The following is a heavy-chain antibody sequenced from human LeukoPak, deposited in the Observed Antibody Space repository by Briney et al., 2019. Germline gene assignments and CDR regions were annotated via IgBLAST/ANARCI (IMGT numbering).Heavy chain of an antibody. Sequence: ASVKVSCKTSGYTFTTNAITWVRQAPGQGLEWVGWISGYNGDTRYAQKFHDRVTVTMDTSTSTAYMELRSLRSDDTAVYYCARDGGTAGYSSGSDYWGRGTLVTVSS. V-gene: IGHV1-18*04. CDR2: ISGYNGDT. CDR1: GYTFTTNA. J-gene: IGHJ4*02. CDR3: ARDGGTAGYSSGSDY. D-gene: IGHD6-19*01.